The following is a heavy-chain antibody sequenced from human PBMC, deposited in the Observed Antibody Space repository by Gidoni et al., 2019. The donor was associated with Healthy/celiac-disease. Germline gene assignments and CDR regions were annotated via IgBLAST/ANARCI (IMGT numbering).Heavy chain of an antibody. D-gene: IGHD2-15*01. V-gene: IGHV4-38-2*02. Sequence: QVQLQESGPGLVKPSATLSLTCTVSGYSISSGYYWVWIRQPPGKGLEWIGSLYQSGSTYYNPSLKSRVTISVDTSKNQFSLKLSSVTAADTSGYYCARDVGHCSGGSCYWFDPWGQGTLVTVSS. CDR3: ARDVGHCSGGSCYWFDP. J-gene: IGHJ5*02. CDR2: LYQSGST. CDR1: GYSISSGYY.